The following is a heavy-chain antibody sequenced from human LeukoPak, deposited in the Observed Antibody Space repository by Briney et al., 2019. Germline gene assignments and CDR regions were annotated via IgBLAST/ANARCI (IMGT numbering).Heavy chain of an antibody. CDR2: IIPIFGIA. J-gene: IGHJ4*02. D-gene: IGHD4-17*01. CDR1: GGTFSSYA. CDR3: ARDGGTTVISEYFDY. Sequence: SVKVSCKASGGTFSSYAISWVRQAPGQGLEWMGKIIPIFGIANYAQKFQGRVTITADKSTSTAYMELSSLRSEDTAVYYCARDGGTTVISEYFDYWGQGTLVTVSS. V-gene: IGHV1-69*04.